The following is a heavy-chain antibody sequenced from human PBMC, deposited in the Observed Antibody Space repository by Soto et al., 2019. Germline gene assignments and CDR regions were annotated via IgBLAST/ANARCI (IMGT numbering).Heavy chain of an antibody. CDR3: ARLLTY. V-gene: IGHV4-39*01. CDR2: IDYSGSS. CDR1: GDSKTTGSFY. Sequence: PSETLSLTCSVSGGTVSGDSKTTGSFYWGWIRQPPGKGLQWVGSIDYSGSSYSNPSLKSRVTISVDTSKNQFFLNLTSVTATDTAVYYCARLLTYWGHGSLVTVSS. J-gene: IGHJ4*01.